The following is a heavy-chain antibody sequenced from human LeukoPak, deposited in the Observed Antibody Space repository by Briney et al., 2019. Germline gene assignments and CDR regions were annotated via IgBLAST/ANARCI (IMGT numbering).Heavy chain of an antibody. Sequence: PGGSLRLSCAASGFTFSDYVMAWVRQAPGKGLEWVSSISASGGSANYADSVNGRFTISRDNHVNTLYLQMDILRVEDTAVYYCARDRVITPYNWFDPWGQGTLVTVSS. CDR2: ISASGGSA. CDR1: GFTFSDYV. V-gene: IGHV3-23*01. D-gene: IGHD2-21*01. CDR3: ARDRVITPYNWFDP. J-gene: IGHJ5*02.